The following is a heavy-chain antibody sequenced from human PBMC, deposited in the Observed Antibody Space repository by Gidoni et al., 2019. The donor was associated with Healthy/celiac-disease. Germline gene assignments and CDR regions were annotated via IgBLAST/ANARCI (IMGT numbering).Heavy chain of an antibody. J-gene: IGHJ6*03. CDR2: ISYDGSNK. CDR1: GFTFSSYG. V-gene: IGHV3-30*18. Sequence: QVQLVESGGGVVQPGRSLRLSCAASGFTFSSYGMHWVRQAPGKGLEWVAVISYDGSNKYYADSVKGRFTISRDNSKNTLYLQMNSLRAEDTAVYYCAKGSSSWSTPLVYYYHYMDVWGKGTTVTVSS. CDR3: AKGSSSWSTPLVYYYHYMDV. D-gene: IGHD6-13*01.